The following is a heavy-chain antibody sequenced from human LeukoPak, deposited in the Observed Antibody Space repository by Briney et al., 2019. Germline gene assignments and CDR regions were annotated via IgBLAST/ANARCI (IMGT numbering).Heavy chain of an antibody. CDR1: GGSISSSSYY. D-gene: IGHD1-26*01. J-gene: IGHJ4*02. Sequence: PSETLSLTCTVSGGSISSSSYYWGWIRQPPGKGLEWIGSIYYSGSTYYNPSLKSRGTISVDTSKNQFSLKLSSVTAADTAVYYCARDRGSYLPFDYWGQGTLVTVSS. CDR3: ARDRGSYLPFDY. V-gene: IGHV4-39*07. CDR2: IYYSGST.